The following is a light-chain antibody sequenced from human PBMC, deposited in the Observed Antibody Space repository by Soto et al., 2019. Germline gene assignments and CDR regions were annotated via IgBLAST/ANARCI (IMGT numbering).Light chain of an antibody. J-gene: IGKJ5*01. Sequence: ETVMTQSPDSLSVSPGERGTLSCRASRSVRNKLAWYQQKPGQAPRLLVYGASSRATGIPDRFSGFGSGTDFTLTISRLEPEDFAVYFCQQYGSSPITFGQGTRLEIK. CDR2: GAS. CDR3: QQYGSSPIT. V-gene: IGKV3-20*01. CDR1: RSVRNK.